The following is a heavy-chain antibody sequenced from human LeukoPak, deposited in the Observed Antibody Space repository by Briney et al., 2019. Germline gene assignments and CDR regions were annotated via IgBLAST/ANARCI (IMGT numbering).Heavy chain of an antibody. D-gene: IGHD3-3*01. CDR2: INAGNGNT. J-gene: IGHJ5*02. CDR1: GYTFTSYA. V-gene: IGHV1-3*01. CDR3: ARDGVVITGLDP. Sequence: ASVKASCKASGYTFTSYAMHWVRQAPGQRLEWMGWINAGNGNTKCSQKFQGRVTITRDTSASTAYMELSSLRSEDTAVYYCARDGVVITGLDPWGQGTLVTVSS.